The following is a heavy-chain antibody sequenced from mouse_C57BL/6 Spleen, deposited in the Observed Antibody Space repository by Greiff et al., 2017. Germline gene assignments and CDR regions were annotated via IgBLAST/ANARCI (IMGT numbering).Heavy chain of an antibody. CDR2: IYPGGGCT. CDR1: GYTFTNYW. Sequence: QVQLQQPGAELVRPGTSVKMSCKASGYTFTNYWIGWAKQRPGHGLEWIGDIYPGGGCTNYNEKFKGKATLTVDTSSSTAYMQFSSLTTEDSANYSGESSTNYDFDYAMDYWGQGTSVTVSS. D-gene: IGHD2-4*01. J-gene: IGHJ4*01. CDR3: ESSTNYDFDYAMDY. V-gene: IGHV1-63*01.